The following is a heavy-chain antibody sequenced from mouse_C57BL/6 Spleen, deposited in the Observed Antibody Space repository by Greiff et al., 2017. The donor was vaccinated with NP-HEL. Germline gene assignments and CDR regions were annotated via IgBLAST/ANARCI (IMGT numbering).Heavy chain of an antibody. CDR1: GYTFTDYN. CDR2: INPNNGGT. CDR3: ARGGNLYYYAMDY. J-gene: IGHJ4*01. V-gene: IGHV1-18*01. D-gene: IGHD2-1*01. Sequence: EVQRVESGPELVKPGASVKIPCKASGYTFTDYNMDWVKQSHGKSLEWIGDINPNNGGTIYNQKFKGKATLTVDKSSSTAYMELRSLTSEDTAVYYCARGGNLYYYAMDYWGQGTSVTVSS.